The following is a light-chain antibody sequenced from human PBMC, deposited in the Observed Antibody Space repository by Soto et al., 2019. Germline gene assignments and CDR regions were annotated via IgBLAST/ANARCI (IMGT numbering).Light chain of an antibody. J-gene: IGKJ4*01. V-gene: IGKV3-11*01. Sequence: EIVLTQSPGTLSLSPGERATLSCRASQSIGSSFLAWYQQKPGQAPRLLLYAASTRASGIPDRFIGSGSGTDFTLTISSLEPEDFAVYYCHQRSNWPPFTFGGGTKVDIK. CDR2: AAS. CDR3: HQRSNWPPFT. CDR1: QSIGSSF.